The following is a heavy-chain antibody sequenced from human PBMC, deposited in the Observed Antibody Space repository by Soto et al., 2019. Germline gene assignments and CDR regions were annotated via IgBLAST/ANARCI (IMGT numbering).Heavy chain of an antibody. CDR2: ISGSGGST. Sequence: EVQLLESRGGLVQPGGSLRLSCAASGFTVSSYAMSWVRQAPGKGLEWVSAISGSGGSTYYADSVKGRFTISRDNSKNTLYLQMNSLRAEDTAVYYCAGSEESPNWFDPWGQGTLVTVSS. J-gene: IGHJ5*02. V-gene: IGHV3-23*01. CDR3: AGSEESPNWFDP. D-gene: IGHD1-26*01. CDR1: GFTVSSYA.